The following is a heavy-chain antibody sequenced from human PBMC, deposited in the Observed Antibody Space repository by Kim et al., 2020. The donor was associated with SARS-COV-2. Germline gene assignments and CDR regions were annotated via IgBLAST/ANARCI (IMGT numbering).Heavy chain of an antibody. J-gene: IGHJ6*03. Sequence: SETLSLTCAVYGGSFSGYYWSWIRQPPGKGLEWIGEINHSGSTNYNPSLKSRVTISVDTSKNQFSLKLSFVTAADTAVYYCASVVRSFGVVIISYYYYYYMDVWGQGTTVTVSS. D-gene: IGHD3-3*01. CDR3: ASVVRSFGVVIISYYYYYYMDV. CDR1: GGSFSGYY. CDR2: INHSGST. V-gene: IGHV4-34*01.